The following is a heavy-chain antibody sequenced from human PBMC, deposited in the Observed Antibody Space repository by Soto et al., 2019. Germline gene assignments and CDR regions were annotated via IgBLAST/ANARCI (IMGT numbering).Heavy chain of an antibody. D-gene: IGHD2-15*01. J-gene: IGHJ6*03. CDR2: IYYSGST. CDR3: ARHGCSGGSCYSDYYYTDV. V-gene: IGHV4-39*01. CDR1: GGSISSSSYY. Sequence: SETLSLTCTVSGGSISSSSYYWGWIRQPPGKGLEWIGSIYYSGSTYYNPSLKSRVTISVDTSKNQFSLKLSSVTAADTAVYYCARHGCSGGSCYSDYYYTDVWGKGTTVTISS.